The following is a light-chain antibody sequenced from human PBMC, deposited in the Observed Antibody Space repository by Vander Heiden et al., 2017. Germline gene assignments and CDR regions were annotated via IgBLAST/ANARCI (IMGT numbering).Light chain of an antibody. Sequence: SYELTQPSSVSVSPGQTARITCSGDVLAKKYARWFQQKPGQAPVLVIYKDSERPSGIPERFSGSSSGTTVTLTISGAQVEDESYDYCYSAADNIVVFGGGTKLTVL. J-gene: IGLJ2*01. V-gene: IGLV3-27*01. CDR3: YSAADNIVV. CDR1: VLAKKY. CDR2: KDS.